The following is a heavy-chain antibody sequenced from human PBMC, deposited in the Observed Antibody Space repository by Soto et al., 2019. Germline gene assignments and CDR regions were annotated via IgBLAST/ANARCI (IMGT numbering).Heavy chain of an antibody. D-gene: IGHD3-3*01. CDR2: IYYSGST. CDR1: GGSISSYY. V-gene: IGHV4-59*01. CDR3: ARDQPYYDFWSGSYYYYGMDV. J-gene: IGHJ6*02. Sequence: TLSLTCTVSGGSISSYYWSWIRQPPGKGLEWIGYIYYSGSTNYNPSLKSRVTISVDTSKNQFSLKLSSVTAADTAVYYCARDQPYYDFWSGSYYYYGMDVWGQGTTVTVSS.